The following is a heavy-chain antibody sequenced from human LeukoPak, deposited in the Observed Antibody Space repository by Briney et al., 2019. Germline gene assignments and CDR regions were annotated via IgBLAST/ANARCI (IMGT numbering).Heavy chain of an antibody. CDR1: GYSFTDSY. Sequence: GASVKVSCKASGYSFTDSYMHWVRQAPGQGLEWMGWINPNSGGTNYAQKFQGRVSMTRDTSISTAYMEVSRLRSDDTAVYYCARREMSTITIDCWGQGTLVTVSS. CDR2: INPNSGGT. J-gene: IGHJ4*02. V-gene: IGHV1-2*02. CDR3: ARREMSTITIDC. D-gene: IGHD5-24*01.